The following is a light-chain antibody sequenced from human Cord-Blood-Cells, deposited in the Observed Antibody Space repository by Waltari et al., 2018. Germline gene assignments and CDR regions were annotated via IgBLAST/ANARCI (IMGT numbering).Light chain of an antibody. V-gene: IGLV2-23*02. Sequence: QSALTQPASVSGSPRQSITLSCTGPRSGLGRYKLFPCSQQPQGKAPKLMIYEVSKRPSGVSNRVSGSKSGNTASLTISGLQAEDEADYYCCSYAGSSTVVFGGGPQLTVL. J-gene: IGLJ2*01. CDR3: CSYAGSSTVV. CDR1: RSGLGRYKL. CDR2: EVS.